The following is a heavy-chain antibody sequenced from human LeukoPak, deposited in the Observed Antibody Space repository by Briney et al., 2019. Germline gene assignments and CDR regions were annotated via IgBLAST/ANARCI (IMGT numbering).Heavy chain of an antibody. J-gene: IGHJ6*03. V-gene: IGHV1-46*01. D-gene: IGHD6-13*01. Sequence: GASVKVSCKASGYTFTGYYMHWVRQAPGQGLEWMGIINPSGGSTSYAQKFQGRVTMTRDTSTSTVYMELSSLRSEDTAVYYCARGGRVAAAGTRYYYYYMDVWGKGTTVTISS. CDR2: INPSGGST. CDR3: ARGGRVAAAGTRYYYYYMDV. CDR1: GYTFTGYY.